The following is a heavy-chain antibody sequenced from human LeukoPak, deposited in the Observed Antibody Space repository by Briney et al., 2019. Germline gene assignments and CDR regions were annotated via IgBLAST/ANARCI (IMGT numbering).Heavy chain of an antibody. D-gene: IGHD3-22*01. CDR1: GGTFSSYA. V-gene: IGHV1-69*05. CDR3: ARGVSRGPGFDP. CDR2: IIPIFGTA. J-gene: IGHJ5*02. Sequence: SVKVSCKASGGTFSSYAISWVRQAPGQGLEWMGGIIPIFGTANYAQKFQGRVTITTDESTSTAYMELSSLRSEDTAVYYCARGVSRGPGFDPWGQGTLVTVSS.